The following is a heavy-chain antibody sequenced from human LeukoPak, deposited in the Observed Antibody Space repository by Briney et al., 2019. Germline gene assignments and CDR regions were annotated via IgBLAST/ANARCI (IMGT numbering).Heavy chain of an antibody. Sequence: SSETLSLTCTVSGGSISSYYWSWIRQPPGKGLEWIGYIYYSGSTNYNPSLKSRVTITVDTSKNQFSLKLRSVTAAGTAVYYCVKVAEDCGGDCYYFDNWGQGTLVTVSS. CDR1: GGSISSYY. CDR2: IYYSGST. D-gene: IGHD2-21*02. CDR3: VKVAEDCGGDCYYFDN. J-gene: IGHJ4*02. V-gene: IGHV4-59*01.